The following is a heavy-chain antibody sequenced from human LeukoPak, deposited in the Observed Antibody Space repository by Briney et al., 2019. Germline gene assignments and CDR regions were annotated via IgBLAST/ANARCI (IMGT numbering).Heavy chain of an antibody. Sequence: GASVKVSCKASGYTFTGYYMHWVRQAPGQGLEWMGWINPNSGGTNYAQKFQGRVTMTRDTSISTAYMELSRLRSDDTAVYYCARESGGYSYGYPDYWGQGTLVTVSS. CDR3: ARESGGYSYGYPDY. CDR1: GYTFTGYY. D-gene: IGHD5-18*01. V-gene: IGHV1-2*02. CDR2: INPNSGGT. J-gene: IGHJ4*02.